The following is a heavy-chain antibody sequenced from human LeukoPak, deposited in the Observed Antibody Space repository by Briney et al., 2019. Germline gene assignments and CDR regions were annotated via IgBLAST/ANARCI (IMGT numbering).Heavy chain of an antibody. J-gene: IGHJ4*02. CDR1: GFTFSSYW. CDR3: ARVALSSGWYPVYYFDY. Sequence: GGSLRLSCAASGFTFSSYWMSWVRQAPGKGLEWVANIKQDGSEKYYVDSVKGRFTISRDNAKNSLYLQMNSLRAEDTAVYYCARVALSSGWYPVYYFDYWGQGTLVTVSS. CDR2: IKQDGSEK. D-gene: IGHD6-19*01. V-gene: IGHV3-7*01.